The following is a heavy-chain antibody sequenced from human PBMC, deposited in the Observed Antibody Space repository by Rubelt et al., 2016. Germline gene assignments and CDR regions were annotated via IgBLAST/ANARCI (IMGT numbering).Heavy chain of an antibody. CDR1: GGSISSYY. D-gene: IGHD3-9*01. CDR2: IYYSGST. V-gene: IGHV4-59*08. J-gene: IGHJ4*02. Sequence: QVQLQESGPGLVKPSETLSLTCTVSGGSISSYYWSWIRQPPGKGLEWIGYIYYSGSTNYNPSRKSRVTISVDTSKNQFSRKLSSVTAADTAVYYCARLSNILTGWPFDYWGQGTLVTVSS. CDR3: ARLSNILTGWPFDY.